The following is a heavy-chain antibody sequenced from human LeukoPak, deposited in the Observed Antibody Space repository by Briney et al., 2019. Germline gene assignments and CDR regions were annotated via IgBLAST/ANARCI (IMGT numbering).Heavy chain of an antibody. CDR2: MSPKSGKT. Sequence: GASVKVSCKASGNTFTNYHINWVRQATGQGPEWMGWMSPKSGKTGYGQKFQGRVTMTRNTSISTAYMELSSLRSEDTAVYYCARGLQLSPDYWGQGTLVTVSS. CDR1: GNTFTNYH. CDR3: ARGLQLSPDY. V-gene: IGHV1-8*01. J-gene: IGHJ4*02. D-gene: IGHD3-16*02.